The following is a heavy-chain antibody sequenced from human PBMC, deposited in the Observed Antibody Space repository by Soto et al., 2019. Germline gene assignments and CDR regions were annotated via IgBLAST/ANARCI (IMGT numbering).Heavy chain of an antibody. CDR2: FDPEDGET. Sequence: ASVKVSCKVSGYTLTELSMHWVRQAPGKGLEWMGGFDPEDGETIYAQKFQGRVTMTEDTSTDTAYMELSSLRSEDTAVYYCATGLIAAAGTPENYFDYWGQGTLVTVSS. D-gene: IGHD6-13*01. CDR1: GYTLTELS. J-gene: IGHJ4*02. V-gene: IGHV1-24*01. CDR3: ATGLIAAAGTPENYFDY.